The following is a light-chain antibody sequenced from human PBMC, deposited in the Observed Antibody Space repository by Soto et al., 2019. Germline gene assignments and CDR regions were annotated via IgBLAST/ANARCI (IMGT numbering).Light chain of an antibody. Sequence: DIQMTQSPSTLSGSVGDRVTITCRASQTISSWLAWYPQKPGKAPKLLIYKASTLKSGVPSRFSGSRSGTEFTLTISSLQPDDFATYYCQHYNSYSEAFGQGTNVELK. CDR1: QTISSW. V-gene: IGKV1-5*03. CDR2: KAS. CDR3: QHYNSYSEA. J-gene: IGKJ1*01.